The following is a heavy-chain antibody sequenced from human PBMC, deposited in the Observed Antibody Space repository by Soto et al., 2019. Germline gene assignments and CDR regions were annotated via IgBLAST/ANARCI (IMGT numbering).Heavy chain of an antibody. CDR1: GFSFSSHG. D-gene: IGHD6-13*01. CDR2: ILFDGSKR. CDR3: ASADLYSTPPDP. J-gene: IGHJ5*02. V-gene: IGHV3-33*01. Sequence: QVQLVESGGGVVQPGRSLRLSCAASGFSFSSHGMHWVRQAPGKGLEWVAVILFDGSKRYYIDCVKGGFTISRDNSTSTLDLQMNSLRAEDTAAYYCASADLYSTPPDPCGQGTLVTVSS.